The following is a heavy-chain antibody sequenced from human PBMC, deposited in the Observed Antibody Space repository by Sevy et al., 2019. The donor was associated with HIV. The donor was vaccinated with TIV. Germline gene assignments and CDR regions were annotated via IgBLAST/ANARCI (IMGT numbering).Heavy chain of an antibody. CDR1: GYIFTAYY. V-gene: IGHV1-2*02. CDR2: INPNSGDT. Sequence: ASVKVSCKASGYIFTAYYIHWVRQAPGQGLEYMGWINPNSGDTNYAQNFQGRVTMTSDTSISTVYMDLNRLRSDDTAVYYCARVPTIFTEVNWFDPWGQGTLVTVSS. J-gene: IGHJ5*02. CDR3: ARVPTIFTEVNWFDP. D-gene: IGHD3-3*01.